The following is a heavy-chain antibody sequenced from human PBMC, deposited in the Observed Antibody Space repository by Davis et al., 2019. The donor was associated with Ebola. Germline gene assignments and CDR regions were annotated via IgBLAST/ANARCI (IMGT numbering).Heavy chain of an antibody. CDR3: ARDGMATIPPCDY. V-gene: IGHV3-21*01. CDR2: ISSSSSYI. J-gene: IGHJ4*02. D-gene: IGHD5-24*01. Sequence: GESLKISCAASGFTFSSYSMNWVRQAPGKGLEWVPSISSSSSYIYYADSVKGRFTISRDNAKNSLYLQMNSLRAEDTAVYYCARDGMATIPPCDYWGQGTLVTVSS. CDR1: GFTFSSYS.